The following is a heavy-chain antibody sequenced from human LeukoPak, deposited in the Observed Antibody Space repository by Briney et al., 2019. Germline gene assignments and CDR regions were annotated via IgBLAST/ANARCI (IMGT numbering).Heavy chain of an antibody. CDR3: ARDLYGGNPISDY. J-gene: IGHJ4*02. Sequence: GGSLRLSCAASGFTFSSYWMSWVRQAPGKGLEWVANIKQDGSEKYYVDSVKGRFTISRDNAKNSLYLQMNSLRAGDTAVYYCARDLYGGNPISDYWGQGTLVTVSS. V-gene: IGHV3-7*01. D-gene: IGHD4-23*01. CDR2: IKQDGSEK. CDR1: GFTFSSYW.